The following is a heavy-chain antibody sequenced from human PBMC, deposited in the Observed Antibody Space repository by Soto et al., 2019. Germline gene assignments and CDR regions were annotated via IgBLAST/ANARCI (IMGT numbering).Heavy chain of an antibody. CDR3: ARRQH. D-gene: IGHD1-1*01. CDR2: INQDGSEK. CDR1: GFTFTSHW. V-gene: IGHV3-7*01. Sequence: EVQLVESGGGLVQPGGSLRLSCAASGFTFTSHWMSWVRQAPGKGLEWVAKINQDGSEKYYVDSVKGRFTISRDNTKNSRYLQRNSLRAEDTAVYYCARRQHRGQGTLVTLSS. J-gene: IGHJ4*02.